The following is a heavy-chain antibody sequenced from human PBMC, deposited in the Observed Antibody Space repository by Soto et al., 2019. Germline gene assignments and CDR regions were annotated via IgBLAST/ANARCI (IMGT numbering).Heavy chain of an antibody. CDR3: ARHHAGSSWDKRQYYFDY. V-gene: IGHV5-51*01. CDR1: GYSFTSYG. J-gene: IGHJ4*02. CDR2: IYPGDSDT. Sequence: GESQKISCKGSGYSFTSYGIGWVRQMPGKGLEWMGIIYPGDSDTRYSPSFQGQVTISADKSISTAYLQWSSLKASDTAMYYCARHHAGSSWDKRQYYFDYWGQGTLVTVSS. D-gene: IGHD6-13*01.